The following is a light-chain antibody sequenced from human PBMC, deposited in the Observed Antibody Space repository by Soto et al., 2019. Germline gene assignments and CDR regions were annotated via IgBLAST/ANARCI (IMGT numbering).Light chain of an antibody. J-gene: IGKJ4*01. V-gene: IGKV3-20*01. Sequence: ELVFTQSPSTLSFSPRQRHTLSCKASQTVRNNYLAWYQQKPGQAPRLLIYDASSRATGIPDRFSGGGSGTDFTLTISRLETEDFAVYYCQQYSSYPLTFGGGTKVDIK. CDR1: QTVRNNY. CDR3: QQYSSYPLT. CDR2: DAS.